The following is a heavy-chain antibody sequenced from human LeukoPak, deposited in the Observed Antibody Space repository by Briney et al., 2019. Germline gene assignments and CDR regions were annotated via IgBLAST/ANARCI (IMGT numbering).Heavy chain of an antibody. V-gene: IGHV3-7*03. J-gene: IGHJ4*02. CDR3: TRYCYFDY. CDR2: IKQVGGAK. Sequence: PGGSLRLSCAASGVTFSSYWMSWVRQAPGKGLEWVANIKQVGGAKNYAESVKGRFTSTRDKAKNSLYVQMNTLRAGDRGVYYSTRYCYFDYWGQGTLVTVSS. CDR1: GVTFSSYW. D-gene: IGHD2-15*01.